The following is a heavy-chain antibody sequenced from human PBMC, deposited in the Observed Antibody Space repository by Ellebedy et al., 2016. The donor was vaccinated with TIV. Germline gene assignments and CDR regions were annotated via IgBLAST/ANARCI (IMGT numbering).Heavy chain of an antibody. J-gene: IGHJ4*02. D-gene: IGHD2-15*01. CDR1: GFTFSNYN. Sequence: GESLKISCVASGFTFSNYNMNWVRQSPGKGLEWVSSIRSTGSDKYYAESVKGRFTISRANAQDTLFLQMNSLRAEDTAVYFCSRGWSTPDSWGQGTLVIVSS. V-gene: IGHV3-21*06. CDR3: SRGWSTPDS. CDR2: IRSTGSDK.